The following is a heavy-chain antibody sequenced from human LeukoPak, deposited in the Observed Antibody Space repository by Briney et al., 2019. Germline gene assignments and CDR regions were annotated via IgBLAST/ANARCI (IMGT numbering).Heavy chain of an antibody. CDR1: GGSFSGYY. D-gene: IGHD3-10*01. V-gene: IGHV4-34*01. J-gene: IGHJ4*02. Sequence: SETLSLTCAVYGGSFSGYYWSWIRQPPGKGLEWIGEINHSGSTNYNPSLKSRVTISVDTSKNQFSLKLSSVTAADTAVYYCARAFRGVIIGRVFDYWGQGTLVTVSS. CDR3: ARAFRGVIIGRVFDY. CDR2: INHSGST.